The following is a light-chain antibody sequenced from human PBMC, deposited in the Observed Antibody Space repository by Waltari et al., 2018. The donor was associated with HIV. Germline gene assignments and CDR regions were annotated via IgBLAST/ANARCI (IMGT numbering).Light chain of an antibody. CDR1: PSVTNDY. CDR2: GAS. CDR3: QKYGNSPST. V-gene: IGKV3-20*01. J-gene: IGKJ5*01. Sequence: EIVLTQSPGTLPLSPGDRATLSCRPSPSVTNDYVAWYQQRPGQAPRLLISGASTRATGISDRFSGSGSGADFTRTISGLEPEDSAVYYCQKYGNSPSTFGQGTRLENK.